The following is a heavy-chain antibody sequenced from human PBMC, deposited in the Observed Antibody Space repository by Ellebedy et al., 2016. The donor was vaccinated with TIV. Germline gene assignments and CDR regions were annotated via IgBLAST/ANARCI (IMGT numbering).Heavy chain of an antibody. V-gene: IGHV4-59*08. CDR3: AKRKVRSGPAFDY. D-gene: IGHD3-10*01. Sequence: MPSETLSLTCTVSGASISSYSWAWIRQPPGMGLDYIGYFSYTGSTNYIPSLNSRVPISVDTSKNQFSLKLSSVTAADTAVYYCAKRKVRSGPAFDYWGQGTLVTVSS. CDR1: GASISSYS. CDR2: FSYTGST. J-gene: IGHJ4*02.